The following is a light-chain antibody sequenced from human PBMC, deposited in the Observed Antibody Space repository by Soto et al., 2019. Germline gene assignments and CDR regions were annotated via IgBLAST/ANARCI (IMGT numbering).Light chain of an antibody. J-gene: IGLJ3*02. Sequence: QSVLTQPPSVSAAPGQKVTISCPGSSSIIGNNYVSWYQQFPGTAPKLLIYENNKRPSGIPDRFSGSKSGTSATLGITGLQTGDEADYYCGTWDSSLSARVFGGGTKLTVL. CDR2: ENN. CDR1: SSIIGNNY. CDR3: GTWDSSLSARV. V-gene: IGLV1-51*02.